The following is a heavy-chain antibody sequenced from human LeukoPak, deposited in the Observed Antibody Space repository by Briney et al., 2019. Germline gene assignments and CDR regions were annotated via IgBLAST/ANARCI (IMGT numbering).Heavy chain of an antibody. J-gene: IGHJ3*02. V-gene: IGHV1-69*13. Sequence: SVKVSCKASGGTFGSYAISWVRQAPGQGLEWMGGIIPIFGTANYAQKFQGRVTITADESTSTAYMELSSLRSEDTAVYYRARGAISLLVGFDIWGQGTMVTVSS. CDR2: IIPIFGTA. CDR1: GGTFGSYA. CDR3: ARGAISLLVGFDI. D-gene: IGHD3-9*01.